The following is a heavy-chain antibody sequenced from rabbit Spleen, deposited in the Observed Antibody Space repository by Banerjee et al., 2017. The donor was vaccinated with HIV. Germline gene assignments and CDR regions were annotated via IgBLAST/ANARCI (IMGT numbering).Heavy chain of an antibody. CDR2: IYVGSSGDT. V-gene: IGHV1S40*01. Sequence: QSLEESGGGLVKPGASLTLTCTASGFSFSSSYYISWVRQTTGKGLEWIACIYVGSSGDTDYANWPKGRFTISKTSSTTVTLQMTSLTAADTATYFCARCPSTHYNLWGPGTLVTVS. CDR3: ARCPSTHYNL. D-gene: IGHD1-1*01. CDR1: GFSFSSSYY. J-gene: IGHJ6*01.